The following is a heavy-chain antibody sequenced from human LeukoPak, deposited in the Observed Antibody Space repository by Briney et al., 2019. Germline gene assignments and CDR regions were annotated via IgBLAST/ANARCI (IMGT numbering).Heavy chain of an antibody. Sequence: GAYPNISCKGSGYSFTSYWILWVRQMPGTGLEPMGIIYPGDSDTRYSPSFQHQVTNSADKSISTAYLQWSSLKASDTAMYYCATLDYWTQGTLVTVSS. V-gene: IGHV5-51*01. J-gene: IGHJ4*02. CDR2: IYPGDSDT. CDR3: ATLDY. CDR1: GYSFTSYW.